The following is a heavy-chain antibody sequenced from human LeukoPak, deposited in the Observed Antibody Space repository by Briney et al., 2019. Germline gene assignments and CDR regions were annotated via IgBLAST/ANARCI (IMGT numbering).Heavy chain of an antibody. CDR2: IYYSGST. CDR3: ARDYYYDSSGYWFDP. Sequence: RPSETLSLTCTVSGGSISSYYWSWIRQPPGKGLEWIGYIYYSGSTNYNPSLKSRVTISVDTSKNQLSLKLSSVTAADTAVYYCARDYYYDSSGYWFDPWGQGTLVTVSS. CDR1: GGSISSYY. V-gene: IGHV4-59*01. J-gene: IGHJ5*02. D-gene: IGHD3-22*01.